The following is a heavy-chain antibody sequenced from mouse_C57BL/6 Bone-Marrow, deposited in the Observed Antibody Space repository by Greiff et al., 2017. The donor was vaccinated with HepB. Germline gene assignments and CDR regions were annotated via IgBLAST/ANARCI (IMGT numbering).Heavy chain of an antibody. CDR1: GFTFSSYA. J-gene: IGHJ2*01. CDR3: ARESLRYFDY. CDR2: ISDGGSYT. Sequence: DVHLVESGGGLVKPGGSLKLSCAASGFTFSSYAMSWVRQTPEKRLEWVATISDGGSYTYYPDNVKGRFTISRDNAKNNLYLQMSHLKSEDTAMYYCARESLRYFDYWGQGTTLTVSS. V-gene: IGHV5-4*01.